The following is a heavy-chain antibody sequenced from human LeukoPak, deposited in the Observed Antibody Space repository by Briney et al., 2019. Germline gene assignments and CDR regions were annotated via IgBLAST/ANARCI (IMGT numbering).Heavy chain of an antibody. CDR1: GFTFSSYS. CDR2: ISSSSSTI. CDR3: AELGITMIGGV. D-gene: IGHD3-10*02. J-gene: IGHJ6*04. V-gene: IGHV3-48*01. Sequence: GGSLRLSCAASGFTFSSYSMNWVRQAPGKGLEWVSCISSSSSTIYYADSVKGRFTISRDNAKNSLYLQTNSLRAEDTAVYYCAELGITMIGGVWGKGTTVTISS.